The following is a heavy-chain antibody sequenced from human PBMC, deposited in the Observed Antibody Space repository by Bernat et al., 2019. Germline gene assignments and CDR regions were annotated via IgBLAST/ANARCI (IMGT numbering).Heavy chain of an antibody. CDR1: GGTFSSYA. Sequence: QVQLVQSGAEVKKPGSSVKVSCKASGGTFSSYAISWVRQAPGQGLEWMGGIIPIFGTANYAQKFTGRVTITADESTSTAYMELSSLRSEDTAVYYCARGDIITMIVVVTSGAFDIWGQGTMVTVSS. D-gene: IGHD3-22*01. CDR2: IIPIFGTA. J-gene: IGHJ3*02. V-gene: IGHV1-69*01. CDR3: ARGDIITMIVVVTSGAFDI.